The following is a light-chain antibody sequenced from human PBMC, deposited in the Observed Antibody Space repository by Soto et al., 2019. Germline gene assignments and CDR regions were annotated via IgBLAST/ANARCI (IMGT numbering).Light chain of an antibody. Sequence: QPVLTQPPSVSGAPGQRVTISCTGSSSNIGAGYDVHWYQQLPGTAPKHLIYGNSNRPSGVPDRFSGSKSGTSASLAITGLRAEDEADYDCQSYDSSLSGWVFGGGTKVTVL. CDR2: GNS. CDR3: QSYDSSLSGWV. V-gene: IGLV1-40*01. CDR1: SSNIGAGYD. J-gene: IGLJ3*02.